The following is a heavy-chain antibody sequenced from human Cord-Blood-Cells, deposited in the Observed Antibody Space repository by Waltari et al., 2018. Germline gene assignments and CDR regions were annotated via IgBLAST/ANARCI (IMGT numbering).Heavy chain of an antibody. CDR3: ARGPLGQWSRNAFDI. D-gene: IGHD1-26*01. V-gene: IGHV3-74*01. J-gene: IGHJ3*02. Sequence: EVQLVESGGGLVQPGGSLRLSCAASGFTFSSYWMHWVRQAPGKGLVGVSRINSDGSSTSYADSGKGRFTISRDNAKNTLYLQMNSLRAEDTAVYYCARGPLGQWSRNAFDIWGQGTMVTVSS. CDR2: INSDGSST. CDR1: GFTFSSYW.